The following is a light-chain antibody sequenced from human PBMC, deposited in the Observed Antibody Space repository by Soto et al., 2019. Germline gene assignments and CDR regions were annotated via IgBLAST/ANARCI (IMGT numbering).Light chain of an antibody. CDR2: GAP. CDR3: QQYGSSGT. V-gene: IGKV3-20*01. J-gene: IGKJ1*01. Sequence: EIVMTQSPATLSVSPGERVILSCRASRGVSSDLAWYQQKPGQAPRLLIYGAPNRATGIPDRFSGSGSGTDFTLTISRLEPEDFAVYYCQQYGSSGTFGQGTKVDIK. CDR1: RGVSSD.